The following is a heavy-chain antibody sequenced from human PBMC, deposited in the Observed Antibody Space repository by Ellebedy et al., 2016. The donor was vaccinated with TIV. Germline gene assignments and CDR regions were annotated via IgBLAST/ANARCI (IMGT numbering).Heavy chain of an antibody. CDR2: INHSGST. J-gene: IGHJ1*01. CDR3: ARPREERDYYDTGAYQQFFQH. Sequence: SETLSLXXAVFGGSFSGYYWSWIRQPPGKELEWIGEINHSGSTNYNPSLKSRATISIDTAKNQFSLKLTSVMATDTAVYYCARPREERDYYDTGAYQQFFQHWGQGAQVTVSS. V-gene: IGHV4-34*01. CDR1: GGSFSGYY. D-gene: IGHD3-22*01.